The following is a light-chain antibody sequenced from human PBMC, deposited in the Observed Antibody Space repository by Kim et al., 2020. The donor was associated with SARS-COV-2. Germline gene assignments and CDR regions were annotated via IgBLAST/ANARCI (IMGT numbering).Light chain of an antibody. J-gene: IGKJ2*01. V-gene: IGKV1-5*01. CDR2: DAS. CDR1: QSISSR. Sequence: SASVGARLRITCRASQSISSRLAWYLQKPGKTPRLLIYDASTLENTVSSRFSASGSGTEFTLTVDSLQPDDFGTYYCQQYNGFPYTFGQGTKLEI. CDR3: QQYNGFPYT.